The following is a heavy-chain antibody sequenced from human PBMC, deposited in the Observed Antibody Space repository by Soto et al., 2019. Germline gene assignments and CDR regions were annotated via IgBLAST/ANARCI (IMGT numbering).Heavy chain of an antibody. V-gene: IGHV4-39*01. D-gene: IGHD1-1*01. Sequence: SETLSRTCTVSGASMNSRTYFWSWIRQPPGRGLGWIGSMSYSGNSHYNPSLKSRGTISIDTPKNQISLKLSSVTAADTAVYYCVRLYNFGPGGMDVWGQGTTVTVSS. CDR3: VRLYNFGPGGMDV. CDR2: MSYSGNS. CDR1: GASMNSRTYF. J-gene: IGHJ6*02.